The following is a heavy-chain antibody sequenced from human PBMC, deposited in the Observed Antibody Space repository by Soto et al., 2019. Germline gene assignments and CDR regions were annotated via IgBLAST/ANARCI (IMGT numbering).Heavy chain of an antibody. J-gene: IGHJ4*02. CDR1: GGTFSSYA. V-gene: IGHV1-69*13. Sequence: ASVKVSCEASGGTFSSYAISWVRQAPGQGLEWMGGIIPIFGTANYAQKFQGRVTITADESTSTAYMELSSLRSEDTAVYYCARGNQDYYDSSGYSYALDYWGQGTLVTVSS. CDR2: IIPIFGTA. CDR3: ARGNQDYYDSSGYSYALDY. D-gene: IGHD3-22*01.